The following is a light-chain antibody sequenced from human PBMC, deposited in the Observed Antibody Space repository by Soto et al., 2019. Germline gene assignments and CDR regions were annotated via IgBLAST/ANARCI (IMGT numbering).Light chain of an antibody. Sequence: DHQMTQSPSTLSASVGDRVTITCRASQGIDDWLAWYQQKPGKVPKLLIYKASNLESGVPSRFSGRGFGTEFTLTISSLQPDDSATYYCQEYNSYFGGGTKVEIK. V-gene: IGKV1-5*03. CDR3: QEYNSY. J-gene: IGKJ4*01. CDR1: QGIDDW. CDR2: KAS.